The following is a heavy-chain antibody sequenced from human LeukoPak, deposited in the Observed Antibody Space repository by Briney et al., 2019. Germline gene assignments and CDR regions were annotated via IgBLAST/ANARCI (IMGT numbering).Heavy chain of an antibody. CDR3: AKDSEIAAAGAYWYCDL. D-gene: IGHD6-13*01. Sequence: PGGSLRPSCAASGFTFRSYDMHWVRQAPGKGLQWVAVISYDGSNKYHTDSVKGRFTISRDNSKNTLYLQMNSLRAEDTAVYYCAKDSEIAAAGAYWYCDLWGRGNLVTVSS. CDR1: GFTFRSYD. J-gene: IGHJ2*01. CDR2: ISYDGSNK. V-gene: IGHV3-30*18.